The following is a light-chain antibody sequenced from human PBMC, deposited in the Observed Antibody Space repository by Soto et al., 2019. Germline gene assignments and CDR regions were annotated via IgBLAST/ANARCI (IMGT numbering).Light chain of an antibody. J-gene: IGKJ1*01. CDR1: ENINNY. V-gene: IGKV3-11*01. Sequence: EIVLTQSPATVTVSPGERVTLSCRASENINNYLAWYQQRPGQAPRLLIYEASSRATGVPARFIGSGSGTDFTLTISSLEPEDFAIYYCQQYDNWPWTFGQGTKVDI. CDR2: EAS. CDR3: QQYDNWPWT.